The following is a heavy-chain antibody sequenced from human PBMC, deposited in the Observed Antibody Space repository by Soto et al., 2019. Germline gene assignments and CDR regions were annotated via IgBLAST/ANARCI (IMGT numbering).Heavy chain of an antibody. V-gene: IGHV6-1*01. CDR3: ARSPVYRSRWGFDY. CDR2: TYFRSKWYY. CDR1: GDSVSSNSAA. J-gene: IGHJ4*02. Sequence: SQTLSLTCAISGDSVSSNSAAWNWIRQSPSRGLEWLGRTYFRSKWYYDYAVSVKSRITINPDTSKNQFSLQLNSVTPEDTAVYYCARSPVYRSRWGFDYWGQGTPVPVSS. D-gene: IGHD6-13*01.